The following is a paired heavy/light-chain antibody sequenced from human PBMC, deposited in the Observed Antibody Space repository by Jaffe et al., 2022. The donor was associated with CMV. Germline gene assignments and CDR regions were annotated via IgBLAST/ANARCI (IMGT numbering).Light chain of an antibody. CDR2: AAS. J-gene: IGKJ1*01. CDR1: QGISNY. V-gene: IGKV1-16*02. Sequence: DIQMTQSPSSLSASIGDRVTITCRASQGISNYLVWFQQKPGKAPKSLIYAASSLQSGVPSKFSGSGSGTDFTLTISSLQPEDFATYYCQQYHTYPWTFGQGTKVEIK. CDR3: QQYHTYPWT.
Heavy chain of an antibody. V-gene: IGHV3-49*05. J-gene: IGHJ6*02. Sequence: EVQLAESGGDLEKPGRSLRLSCTGSGFTFGDYAMSWFRQAPGRGLEWVGLIRSKAYGGTTEYAASVKGRFTVSRDDSKSIVYLQMDGLQSEDTAVYYCSRGPKPPFRDYYGMDVWGQGTMVTVSS. CDR3: SRGPKPPFRDYYGMDV. CDR2: IRSKAYGGTT. CDR1: GFTFGDYA.